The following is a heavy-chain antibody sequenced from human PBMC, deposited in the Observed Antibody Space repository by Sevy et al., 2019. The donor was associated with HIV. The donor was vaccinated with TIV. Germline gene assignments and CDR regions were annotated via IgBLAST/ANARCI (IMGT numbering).Heavy chain of an antibody. J-gene: IGHJ4*02. CDR1: GFTFSSYA. CDR3: ARESPRMITFGGVIVNGYFDY. D-gene: IGHD3-16*02. V-gene: IGHV3-30-3*01. Sequence: GGSLRLSCAASGFTFSSYAMYWVRQAPGKGLEWVAVISYDGSNKYYADSVKGRFTISRDNSKTRLYLQMNSLRAEDTAVYYCARESPRMITFGGVIVNGYFDYWGQGTLVTVSS. CDR2: ISYDGSNK.